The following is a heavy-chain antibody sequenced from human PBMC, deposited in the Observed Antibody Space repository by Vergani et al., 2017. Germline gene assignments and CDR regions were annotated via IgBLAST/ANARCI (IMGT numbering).Heavy chain of an antibody. CDR2: ISSSGSTI. CDR1: GFTFSDYY. CDR3: ARVGSQGITISGVVNYYYYMDV. V-gene: IGHV3-11*01. Sequence: QVQLVESGGGLVKPGGSLRLSCAASGFTFSDYYMSWIRQAPGKGLEWVSYISSSGSTIYYADSVKGRFTISRDNAKNSLYLQMNSLRAEDTAVYYCARVGSQGITISGVVNYYYYMDVWGKGTTVTVSS. J-gene: IGHJ6*03. D-gene: IGHD3-3*01.